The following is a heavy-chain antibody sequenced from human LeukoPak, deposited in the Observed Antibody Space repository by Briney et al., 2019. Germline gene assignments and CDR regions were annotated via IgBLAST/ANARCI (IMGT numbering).Heavy chain of an antibody. Sequence: GGSLRLSCAASGFAFSKYAMSWVRQAPGKGLEWVSAISGSGGSTYYADSVKGRFTISRDNSKNTLYLQMNSLRAEDTAVYYCATQLRYFDYWGQGTLVTVSS. CDR1: GFAFSKYA. V-gene: IGHV3-23*01. J-gene: IGHJ4*02. CDR3: ATQLRYFDY. CDR2: ISGSGGST. D-gene: IGHD3-9*01.